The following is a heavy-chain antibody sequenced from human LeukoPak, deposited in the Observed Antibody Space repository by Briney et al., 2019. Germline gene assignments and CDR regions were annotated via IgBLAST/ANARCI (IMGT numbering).Heavy chain of an antibody. J-gene: IGHJ4*02. CDR3: ALEEVIAASPGLYYFKY. Sequence: SVKVSCKVSGYTLTELSMHWVRQAPGQGLEWVGGIIPFSGTADNTQRFQGRVTFTADKSTTTAYMELSSLRSEDTAVYYCALEEVIAASPGLYYFKYWGQGTLVTVSS. V-gene: IGHV1-69*06. CDR1: GYTLTELS. D-gene: IGHD2-15*01. CDR2: IIPFSGTA.